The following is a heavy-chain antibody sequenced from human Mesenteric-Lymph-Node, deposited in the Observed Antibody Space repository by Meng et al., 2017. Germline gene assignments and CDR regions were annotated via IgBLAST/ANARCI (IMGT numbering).Heavy chain of an antibody. CDR3: AKYHTVTARYFDY. J-gene: IGHJ4*02. Sequence: EVQRVESGGGLVKPGGSLRLSCAASGFTFSSYSMNWVRQAPGKGLEWVSSISSSSSYIYYADSVKGRFTISRDNAKNSLYLQMNSLTAEDTAVYYCAKYHTVTARYFDYWGQGTLVTVSS. D-gene: IGHD4-17*01. V-gene: IGHV3-21*04. CDR2: ISSSSSYI. CDR1: GFTFSSYS.